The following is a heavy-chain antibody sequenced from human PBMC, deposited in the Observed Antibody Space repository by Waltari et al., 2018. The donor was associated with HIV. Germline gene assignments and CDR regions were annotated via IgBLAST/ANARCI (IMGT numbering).Heavy chain of an antibody. V-gene: IGHV3-21*02. CDR1: GFTFSRYS. J-gene: IGHJ4*02. Sequence: EVQLVESGGGLVKPGESLRLSCTASGFTFSRYSVTWVRQAPGKGLEWVSSIDGSSSHIYYADSVRGRFTISRDNGKNSLYLQMSTLRAEDTAVYYFDYWGQGTLVTVSS. CDR2: IDGSSSHI. CDR3: DY.